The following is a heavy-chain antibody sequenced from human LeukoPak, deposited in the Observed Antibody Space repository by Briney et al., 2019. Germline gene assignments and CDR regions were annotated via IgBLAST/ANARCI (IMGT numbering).Heavy chain of an antibody. J-gene: IGHJ6*02. CDR3: ARSSQLLLNYYYGMDV. CDR1: GYTFTSYG. Sequence: ASVKVSCKASGYTFTSYGISWVRQAPGQGLEWMGWISAYNGNTNYAQKLQGRVTMTTDTSTSTAYVELSSLRSEDTAVYYCARSSQLLLNYYYGMDVWGQGTTVTVSS. CDR2: ISAYNGNT. V-gene: IGHV1-18*01. D-gene: IGHD2-15*01.